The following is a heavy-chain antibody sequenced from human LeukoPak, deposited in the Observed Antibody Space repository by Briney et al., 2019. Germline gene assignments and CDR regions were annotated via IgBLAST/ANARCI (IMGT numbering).Heavy chain of an antibody. CDR2: IYYSGST. V-gene: IGHV4-59*01. Sequence: SETLSLTCTVSGGSISSYYWSWIRQPPGKGLEWIGYIYYSGSTNYNPSLKSRVTISVDTSKNQFSLKLSSVTAADTAVYYCAREYSSLVRRYYFDYWGQGTLVTVSS. J-gene: IGHJ4*02. D-gene: IGHD6-13*01. CDR3: AREYSSLVRRYYFDY. CDR1: GGSISSYY.